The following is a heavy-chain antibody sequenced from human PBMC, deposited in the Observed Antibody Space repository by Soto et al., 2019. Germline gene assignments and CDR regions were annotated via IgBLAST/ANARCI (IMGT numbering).Heavy chain of an antibody. CDR2: INPSGGST. D-gene: IGHD6-13*01. V-gene: IGHV1-46*01. J-gene: IGHJ5*02. Sequence: GASVKVSCKASGYTFTSYYMHWVRQAPGQGLEWMGIINPSGGSTSYAQKFQGRVTMTRDTSTSTVYMELSSLRSEDTAVYYCARDLLAAATSGWFDPWGQGTLVTVSS. CDR1: GYTFTSYY. CDR3: ARDLLAAATSGWFDP.